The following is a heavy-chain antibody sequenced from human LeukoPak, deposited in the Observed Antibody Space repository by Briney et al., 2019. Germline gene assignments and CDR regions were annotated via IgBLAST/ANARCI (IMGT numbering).Heavy chain of an antibody. J-gene: IGHJ4*02. V-gene: IGHV4-28*03. D-gene: IGHD3-22*01. CDR2: IYYSGST. Sequence: SETLSLTCAVSGYSISSSNWWGWIRQPPGKGLEWIGYIYYSGSTYYNPSLKSRVTMSVDKSKNQFSLKLSSVTAADTAVYYCARDGYDSSGYYCLFDYWGQGTLVTVSS. CDR1: GYSISSSNW. CDR3: ARDGYDSSGYYCLFDY.